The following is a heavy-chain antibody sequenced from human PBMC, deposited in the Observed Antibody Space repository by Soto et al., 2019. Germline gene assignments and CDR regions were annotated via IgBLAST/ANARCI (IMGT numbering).Heavy chain of an antibody. J-gene: IGHJ3*02. V-gene: IGHV1-69*12. CDR1: GGTFSSYA. Sequence: QVQLVQSGAEVKKPGSSVKVSCKASGGTFSSYAISWVRQAPGQGLEWMGGIIPIFGTANYAQKFHGRVTITADESTSTAYMELSSLRSEDTAVYYCARVVYCSGGSCYSRRAFDIWGQGTMVTVSS. CDR3: ARVVYCSGGSCYSRRAFDI. D-gene: IGHD2-15*01. CDR2: IIPIFGTA.